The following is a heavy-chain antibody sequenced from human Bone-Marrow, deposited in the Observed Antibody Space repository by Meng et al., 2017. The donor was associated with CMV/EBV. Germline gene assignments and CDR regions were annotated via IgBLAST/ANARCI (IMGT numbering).Heavy chain of an antibody. D-gene: IGHD1-26*01. CDR3: ARDRRVGAIGGAFDI. CDR1: GFTFSSYS. Sequence: GGSLRLSCAASGFTFSSYSMNWVRQAPGKGLEWVSYISSSSSTIYYADSVKGRFTISRDNAKNSLYLQMNSLRAEDTAVYYCARDRRVGAIGGAFDIWGQGTMVTVSS. V-gene: IGHV3-48*04. J-gene: IGHJ3*02. CDR2: ISSSSSTI.